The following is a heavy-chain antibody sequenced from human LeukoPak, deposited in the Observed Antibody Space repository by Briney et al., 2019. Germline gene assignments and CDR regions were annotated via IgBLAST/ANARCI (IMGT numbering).Heavy chain of an antibody. J-gene: IGHJ4*02. Sequence: ASVKVSCKASGYTFNDHYLHWMRQAPGQGLEWMAWINPTSGGINYAQKFQGRVTMTRDTSISTAYIELSRLTSDDTAVYYCARVLPGDHWGQGTLVTVSS. CDR3: ARVLPGDH. CDR2: INPTSGGI. D-gene: IGHD1-14*01. CDR1: GYTFNDHY. V-gene: IGHV1-2*02.